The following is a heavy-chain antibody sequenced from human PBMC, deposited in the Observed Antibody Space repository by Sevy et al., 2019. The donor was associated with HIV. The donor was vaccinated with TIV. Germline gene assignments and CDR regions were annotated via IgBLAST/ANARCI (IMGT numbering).Heavy chain of an antibody. CDR1: GFTFNDYA. D-gene: IGHD2-15*01. CDR2: ISSDGDIT. CDR3: VREGAPYRNIRYCSGNNCFYNWFDP. J-gene: IGHJ5*02. V-gene: IGHV3-30-3*01. Sequence: GGSLRLSCAASGFTFNDYALHWVRQAPGKGLEWVAIISSDGDITYYADTVKGRFTISRDNSKNTVYLQMNRLRAEDTAFYYCVREGAPYRNIRYCSGNNCFYNWFDPWGQGTLVTVSS.